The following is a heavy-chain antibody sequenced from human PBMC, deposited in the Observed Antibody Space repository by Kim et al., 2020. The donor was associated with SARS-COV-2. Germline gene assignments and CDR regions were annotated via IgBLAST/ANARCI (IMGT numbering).Heavy chain of an antibody. CDR3: ARDSPPYYYGSGSYLGWDYYYYGMDV. Sequence: SETLSLTCTVSGGSISSGSYYWSWIRQPAGKGLEWIGRIYTSGSTNYNPSLKSRVTISVDTSKNQFSLKLSSVTAADTAVYYCARDSPPYYYGSGSYLGWDYYYYGMDVWGRGTTVTVSS. J-gene: IGHJ6*02. CDR2: IYTSGST. V-gene: IGHV4-61*02. CDR1: GGSISSGSYY. D-gene: IGHD3-10*01.